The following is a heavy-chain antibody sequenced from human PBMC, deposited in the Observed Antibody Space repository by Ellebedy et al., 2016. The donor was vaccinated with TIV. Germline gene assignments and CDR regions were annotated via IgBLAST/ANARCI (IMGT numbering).Heavy chain of an antibody. CDR2: ISTNGNEI. CDR1: GFSFSDYN. CDR3: TRDEFRPPGYLSSWLSEY. J-gene: IGHJ4*02. V-gene: IGHV3-21*01. D-gene: IGHD2-15*01. Sequence: GESLKISCTASGFSFSDYNMNWVRQAPGKGLEWVSSISTNGNEIYYADSVKGRFTLSRDNANNSLYLQMNSLRAEDAAIDYCTRDEFRPPGYLSSWLSEYWGQGTLVTVSS.